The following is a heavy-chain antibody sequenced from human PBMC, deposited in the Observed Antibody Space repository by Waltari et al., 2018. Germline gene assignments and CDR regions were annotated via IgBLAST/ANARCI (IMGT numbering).Heavy chain of an antibody. Sequence: EVQLVESGGGLVKPGDSLRLSCVASGFTFANAWINWVRQAPGERLEWVGRRKSKAEGGTTDYAAPVKGRFAISRDDSKDTAYLQMNSLKTEDTAMYFCTTEGGRTWPMYWGQGTLVTVSS. CDR2: RKSKAEGGTT. CDR1: GFTFANAW. V-gene: IGHV3-15*01. CDR3: TTEGGRTWPMY. D-gene: IGHD2-2*01. J-gene: IGHJ4*02.